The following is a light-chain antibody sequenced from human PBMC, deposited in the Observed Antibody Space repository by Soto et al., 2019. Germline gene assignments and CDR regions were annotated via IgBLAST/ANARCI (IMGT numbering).Light chain of an antibody. V-gene: IGKV1-33*01. CDR3: QQYDHLPYT. CDR2: EAS. Sequence: DIQMTQSPSSLSASVGDKVTITCQASQDISRYLSWHQKKPGKAPKLLIHEASNLETGVPSRFSGNGSGTDFAFIINSLQREDIATYYCQQYDHLPYTFGQGTKLDI. J-gene: IGKJ2*01. CDR1: QDISRY.